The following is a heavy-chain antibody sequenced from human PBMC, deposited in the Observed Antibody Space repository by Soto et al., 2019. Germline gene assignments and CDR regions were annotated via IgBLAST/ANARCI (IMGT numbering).Heavy chain of an antibody. CDR2: IYPGDSDT. Sequence: LKISCNCSGYSFGICWIGCVRQTSGKGLEYMGIIYPGDSDTKYNPSFQGQVTMSVDKSINTAYLQWRSLKASDTAIYYCVRHAFTMDRGPFDPWGQGTQVTVSS. D-gene: IGHD2-2*03. CDR1: GYSFGICW. V-gene: IGHV5-51*01. J-gene: IGHJ5*02. CDR3: VRHAFTMDRGPFDP.